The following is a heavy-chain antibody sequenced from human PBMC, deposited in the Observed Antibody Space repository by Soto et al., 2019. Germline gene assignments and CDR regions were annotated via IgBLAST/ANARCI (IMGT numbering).Heavy chain of an antibody. CDR3: ARGGADYYDSSGKPTFDY. V-gene: IGHV1-46*01. CDR2: INPSGGST. D-gene: IGHD3-22*01. CDR1: GYTFTSYY. J-gene: IGHJ4*02. Sequence: ASVKVSCKASGYTFTSYYMHWVRQAPGQGLEWMGIINPSGGSTSYAQKFQGGVTMTRDTSTSTVYMELSSLRSEDTAVYYCARGGADYYDSSGKPTFDYWGQGTLVTVSS.